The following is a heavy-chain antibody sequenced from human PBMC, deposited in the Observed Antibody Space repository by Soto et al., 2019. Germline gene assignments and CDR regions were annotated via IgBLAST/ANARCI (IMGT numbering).Heavy chain of an antibody. CDR3: ARMDGSFLDS. CDR1: GGTFSSYA. V-gene: IGHV1-69*06. J-gene: IGHJ5*01. D-gene: IGHD3-10*01. CDR2: IIPIFGAT. Sequence: QVQLVQSGAEVKKPGSSVKVSCKASGGTFSSYAITWVRQAPGQGLDWMGEIIPIFGATNFAQKFQGRVTITADKSTTTAYMELSSLTSEDTAVYYCARMDGSFLDSWGQGTLVTVSS.